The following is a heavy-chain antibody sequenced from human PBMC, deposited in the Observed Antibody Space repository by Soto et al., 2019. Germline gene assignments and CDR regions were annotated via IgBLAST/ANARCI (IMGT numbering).Heavy chain of an antibody. CDR1: GYTLTELS. CDR3: ATEGAAAGTGGYYYYYMDV. J-gene: IGHJ6*03. D-gene: IGHD6-13*01. Sequence: QVQLVQSGAEVKKPGASVKVSCKVSGYTLTELSMHWVRQAPGKGLEWMGGFDPEDGETIYAQKFQGRVTMTEDTSTDTAYMELSSLRSDDTAVYYCATEGAAAGTGGYYYYYMDVWGKGTTVTVSS. V-gene: IGHV1-24*01. CDR2: FDPEDGET.